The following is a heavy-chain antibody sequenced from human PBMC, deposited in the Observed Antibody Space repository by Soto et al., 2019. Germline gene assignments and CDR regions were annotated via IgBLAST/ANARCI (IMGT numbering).Heavy chain of an antibody. Sequence: SETLSLTCAVYGGSFSGYYWSWIRQPPGKGLEWIGEINHSGSTNYNPSLKSRVTISVDTSKNQFSLKLSSVTAADTAVYYCARDRGYGDYGVYWYFDLWGRGTLVTVSS. D-gene: IGHD4-17*01. J-gene: IGHJ2*01. CDR3: ARDRGYGDYGVYWYFDL. V-gene: IGHV4-34*01. CDR1: GGSFSGYY. CDR2: INHSGST.